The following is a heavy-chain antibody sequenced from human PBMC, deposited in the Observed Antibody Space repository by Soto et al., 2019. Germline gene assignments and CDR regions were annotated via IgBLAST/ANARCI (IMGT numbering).Heavy chain of an antibody. J-gene: IGHJ3*02. V-gene: IGHV3-11*01. Sequence: PGGSLRLSCAASGFTFSDYYMSWIRQAPGKGLEWVSYISSSGSTIYYADSVKGRFTISRDNAKNSLYLQMNSLRAEDTAVYYCASKGPYPVSAFDIWGQGTMVTVSS. CDR1: GFTFSDYY. CDR3: ASKGPYPVSAFDI. CDR2: ISSSGSTI. D-gene: IGHD2-8*01.